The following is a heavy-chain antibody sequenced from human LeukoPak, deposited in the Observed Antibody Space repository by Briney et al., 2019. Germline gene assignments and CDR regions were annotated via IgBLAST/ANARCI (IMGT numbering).Heavy chain of an antibody. CDR2: IYYSGST. CDR1: GGSISSYY. D-gene: IGHD6-13*01. V-gene: IGHV4-59*01. CDR3: ATRAAALSGFDP. J-gene: IGHJ5*02. Sequence: SETLSLTCTVSGGSISSYYWSWIRQPPAKGLEWIGYIYYSGSTNYNPSLKSRVTISVDTSKNQFSLKLSSVTAADTAVYYCATRAAALSGFDPWGQGTLVTVSS.